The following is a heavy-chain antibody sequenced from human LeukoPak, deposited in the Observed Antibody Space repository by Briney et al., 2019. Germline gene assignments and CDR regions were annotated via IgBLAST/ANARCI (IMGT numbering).Heavy chain of an antibody. Sequence: TGGSLRLSCAASGFTFSSYEMNWVRQAPGKGLEWVSYISSSGSTIYYADSVKGRFTISRDNAKNSLYLQMNSLRAEDTAVYYCARPRTGAPYYDILGGGHDAFDIWGQGTMVTVSS. D-gene: IGHD3-9*01. CDR1: GFTFSSYE. CDR2: ISSSGSTI. J-gene: IGHJ3*02. V-gene: IGHV3-48*03. CDR3: ARPRTGAPYYDILGGGHDAFDI.